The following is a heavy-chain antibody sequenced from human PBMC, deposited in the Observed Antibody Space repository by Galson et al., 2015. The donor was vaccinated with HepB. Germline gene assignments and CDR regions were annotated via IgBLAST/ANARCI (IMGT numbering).Heavy chain of an antibody. Sequence: SVKVSCKASGYMFFTYPIIWVRQAPGQGLEWLGWINTSNKSPAYAHGFTGRFVFSLDMSVSTAYLRINSLQPYDSAVYYCARVPNIFSGRGPVDHWGQGTLVTVSS. CDR3: ARVPNIFSGRGPVDH. V-gene: IGHV7-4-1*02. D-gene: IGHD3-9*01. J-gene: IGHJ4*02. CDR2: INTSNKSP. CDR1: GYMFFTYP.